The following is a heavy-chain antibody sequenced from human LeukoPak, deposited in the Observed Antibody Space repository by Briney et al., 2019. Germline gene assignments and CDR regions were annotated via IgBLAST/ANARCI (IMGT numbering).Heavy chain of an antibody. J-gene: IGHJ4*02. CDR3: ARGLVVFFDY. V-gene: IGHV4-59*01. CDR1: GGSISSYY. D-gene: IGHD2-15*01. Sequence: PSETLSLTCTVSGGSISSYYWSWIRQPPGKGLEWIGYIYYSGSTNYNPSLKSRVTISVDTSKNQFSLKLSSVTAADTAVYYCARGLVVFFDYWGQGTLVTVSS. CDR2: IYYSGST.